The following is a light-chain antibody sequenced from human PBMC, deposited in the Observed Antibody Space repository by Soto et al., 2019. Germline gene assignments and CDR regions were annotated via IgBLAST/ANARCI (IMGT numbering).Light chain of an antibody. V-gene: IGKV3-20*01. CDR3: QQYGSSPTWT. CDR2: GAS. Sequence: EIVLTQSPGTLSLSLGERATLSCMARQSVSSSYLAWYQQKPGQAPRLLIFGASTRATGIPDRFSGSGSGTDFTLTINRLEPEDFAVYYCQQYGSSPTWTFGQGTKVDIK. J-gene: IGKJ1*01. CDR1: QSVSSSY.